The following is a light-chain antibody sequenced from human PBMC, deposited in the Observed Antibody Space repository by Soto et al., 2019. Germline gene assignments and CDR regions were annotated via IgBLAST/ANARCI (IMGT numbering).Light chain of an antibody. Sequence: DIQLTQSPSFLSASVGDRVTITCRAIQGISSYLAWYQQKPGTAHKLLIFAASTLQNGVPSRFSGSGSGTEFTLTISSLQPEDFATYYCLHLNSYSPDTFGPGTKVDIK. CDR2: AAS. V-gene: IGKV1-9*01. CDR1: QGISSY. CDR3: LHLNSYSPDT. J-gene: IGKJ3*01.